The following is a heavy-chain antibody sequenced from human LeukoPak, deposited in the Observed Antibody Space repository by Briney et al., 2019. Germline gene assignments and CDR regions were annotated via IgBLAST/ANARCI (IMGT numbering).Heavy chain of an antibody. CDR3: ARGSPRDYYDSSGTFDY. D-gene: IGHD3-22*01. V-gene: IGHV4-30-2*01. J-gene: IGHJ4*02. CDR1: GGSISSGGYS. Sequence: PSETPSLTCAVSGGSISSGGYSWSWIRQPPGKGLEWIGYIYHSGSTYYNPSLKSRVTISVDRSKNQFSLKLSSVTAADTAVYYCARGSPRDYYDSSGTFDYWGQGTLVTVSS. CDR2: IYHSGST.